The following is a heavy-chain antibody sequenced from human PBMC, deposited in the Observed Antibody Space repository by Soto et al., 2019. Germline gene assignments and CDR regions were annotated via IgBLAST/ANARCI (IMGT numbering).Heavy chain of an antibody. CDR1: GASISSGDYY. V-gene: IGHV4-61*08. CDR2: IYDSGNT. Sequence: PSESLSLTCTVSGASISSGDYYWSWLRQPPGKGLEWIGYIYDSGNTNYNPSLKSRVTMSVDTSKNQFSLKLTSVTAADTAVYHCARAGIASAGLHHFDYWGQGILVTVPS. D-gene: IGHD6-13*01. CDR3: ARAGIASAGLHHFDY. J-gene: IGHJ4*02.